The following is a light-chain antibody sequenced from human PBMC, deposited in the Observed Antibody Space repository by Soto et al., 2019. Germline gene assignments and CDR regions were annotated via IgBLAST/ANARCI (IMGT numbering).Light chain of an antibody. V-gene: IGKV3-20*01. Sequence: EIVRTQSPCTLSLYPGERATLSCRASQSVTSSDLAWYQQKPGQAPRLLIYDASSRATGVPDRFSGGGSGTDFTLTISRLEPEDFAVYFCQHYGSSRTFGQGTKVDIK. CDR1: QSVTSSD. J-gene: IGKJ1*01. CDR2: DAS. CDR3: QHYGSSRT.